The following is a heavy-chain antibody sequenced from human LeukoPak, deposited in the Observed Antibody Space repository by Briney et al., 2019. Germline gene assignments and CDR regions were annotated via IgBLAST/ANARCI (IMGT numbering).Heavy chain of an antibody. V-gene: IGHV4-34*01. CDR3: ARAVRDRGVILPWFDP. Sequence: SETLSLTCAVYGGSFSGYYWSWIRQPPGKGLEWIGEINHSGSTNYNPSLKSRVTISVDTSKNQFSLKLSSVIAADTAVYYCARAVRDRGVILPWFDPWGQGTLVTVSS. J-gene: IGHJ5*02. D-gene: IGHD3-10*01. CDR1: GGSFSGYY. CDR2: INHSGST.